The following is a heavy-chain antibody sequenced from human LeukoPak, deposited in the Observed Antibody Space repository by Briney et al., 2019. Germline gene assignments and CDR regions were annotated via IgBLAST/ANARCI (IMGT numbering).Heavy chain of an antibody. D-gene: IGHD3-3*01. Sequence: SETLSLTCTVSGGSISSYYWSWIRQPPGKGLEWIGYIYYSGSTNYNPSLKSRVTISVDTSKNQFSLKLSSVTAADTAVYYCAREVVDYDFWSGSPMDAFDIWGQGTMVTVSS. CDR3: AREVVDYDFWSGSPMDAFDI. V-gene: IGHV4-59*01. J-gene: IGHJ3*02. CDR2: IYYSGST. CDR1: GGSISSYY.